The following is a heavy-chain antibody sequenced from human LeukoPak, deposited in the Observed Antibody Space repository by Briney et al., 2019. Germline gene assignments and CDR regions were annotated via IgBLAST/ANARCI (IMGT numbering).Heavy chain of an antibody. V-gene: IGHV4-61*02. CDR2: IYTSGST. Sequence: PSETLSLTCTVSGGSISGGSYYWSWIRQPAGKGLEWIGRIYTSGSTNYNPSLKSRVTISVDTSKNQFSLKLSSVTAADTAVYYCARERGGYGAYYYYYMDVWGKGTTVTISS. J-gene: IGHJ6*03. CDR1: GGSISGGSYY. D-gene: IGHD4-17*01. CDR3: ARERGGYGAYYYYYMDV.